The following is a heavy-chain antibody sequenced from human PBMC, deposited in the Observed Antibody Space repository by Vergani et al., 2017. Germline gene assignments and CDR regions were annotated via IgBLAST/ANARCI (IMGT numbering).Heavy chain of an antibody. D-gene: IGHD3-9*01. CDR2: ISYDGSNK. CDR1: GFTFSSSA. V-gene: IGHV3-30*04. Sequence: QVQLVESGGGVVQPGRSLRLSCAASGFTFSSSAMHWVRQAPGKGLEWVAVISYDGSNKYDADAVKGRFTISRDNSKNTLYLKMNSLRAEDTAVYYCARDPRPNYYDILTGYSQGNHDAFDIWGQGTMVTVSS. J-gene: IGHJ3*02. CDR3: ARDPRPNYYDILTGYSQGNHDAFDI.